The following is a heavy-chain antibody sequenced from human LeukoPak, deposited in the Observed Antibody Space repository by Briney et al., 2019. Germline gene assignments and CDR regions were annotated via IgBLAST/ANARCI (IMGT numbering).Heavy chain of an antibody. CDR2: IYYSGST. D-gene: IGHD3-22*01. V-gene: IGHV4-59*12. Sequence: SETLSLTCTVSGGSISSYYWSWIRQPPGKGLEWIGYIYYSGSTNYNPSLKSRVTISVDTSKNQFSLKLSSVTAADTAVYYCARDLMDNYDTSGYYDKPDAFDIWGQGTMVTVSS. CDR3: ARDLMDNYDTSGYYDKPDAFDI. CDR1: GGSISSYY. J-gene: IGHJ3*02.